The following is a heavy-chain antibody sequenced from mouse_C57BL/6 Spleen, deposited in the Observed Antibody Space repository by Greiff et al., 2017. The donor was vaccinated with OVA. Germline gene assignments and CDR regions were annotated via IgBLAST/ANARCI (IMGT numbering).Heavy chain of an antibody. CDR1: GYTFTDYE. CDR3: TREGSTMVTSYAMDY. CDR2: IDPETGGT. V-gene: IGHV1-15*01. Sequence: VQLQQSGAELVRPGASVTLSCKASGYTFTDYEMHWVKQTPVHGLEWIGAIDPETGGTAYNQKFKGKAILTADKSSSTAYMELRSLTSEDSAVYYCTREGSTMVTSYAMDYWGQGTSVTVSS. J-gene: IGHJ4*01. D-gene: IGHD2-2*01.